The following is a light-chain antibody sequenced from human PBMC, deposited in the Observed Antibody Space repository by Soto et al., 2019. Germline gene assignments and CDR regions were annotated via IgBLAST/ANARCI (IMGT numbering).Light chain of an antibody. CDR3: QQYNSYSSFT. CDR1: QSISSW. V-gene: IGKV1-5*03. Sequence: DIQMTQSPSTLSASVGDRVTITCRASQSISSWLAWYQQKPGKAPKLLIYKASSLEGGVPSRFSGSGSGTEFTPTISSLQPDDFATYYCQQYNSYSSFTFGPGTKVYIK. J-gene: IGKJ3*01. CDR2: KAS.